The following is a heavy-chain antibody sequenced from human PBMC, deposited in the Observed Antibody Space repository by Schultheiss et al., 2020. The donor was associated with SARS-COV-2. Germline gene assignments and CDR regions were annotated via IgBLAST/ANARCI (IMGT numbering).Heavy chain of an antibody. D-gene: IGHD3-22*01. CDR3: ARGAHYYDDKPYAFDI. J-gene: IGHJ3*02. CDR1: GYTFTSYG. CDR2: ISAYNGNT. Sequence: ASVKVSCKASGYTFTSYGISWVRQAPGQGLEWMGWISAYNGNTNYAQKLQGRVTMTTDTSTSTAYMELRSLRSDDTAVYYCARGAHYYDDKPYAFDIWGQGTMVTVSS. V-gene: IGHV1-18*01.